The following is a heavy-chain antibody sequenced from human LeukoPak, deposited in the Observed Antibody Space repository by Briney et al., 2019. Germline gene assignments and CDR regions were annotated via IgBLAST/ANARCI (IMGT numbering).Heavy chain of an antibody. CDR1: GYTFTGYY. Sequence: ASVKVSCKASGYTFTGYYMHWVRQAPGQGLEWMGIINPSGGSTSYAQKFQGRVTMTRDMSTSTVYMELSSLRSEDTAVYYCASSGYYSAFRYWGQGTLVTVSS. D-gene: IGHD3-22*01. V-gene: IGHV1-46*01. CDR3: ASSGYYSAFRY. CDR2: INPSGGST. J-gene: IGHJ4*02.